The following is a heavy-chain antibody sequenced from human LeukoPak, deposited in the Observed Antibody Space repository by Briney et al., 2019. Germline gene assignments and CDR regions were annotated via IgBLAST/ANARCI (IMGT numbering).Heavy chain of an antibody. J-gene: IGHJ5*02. V-gene: IGHV3-23*01. CDR2: ISGSGGST. CDR1: GFTFSSYA. Sequence: GGSLRLSCAASGFTFSSYAMSWVRQAPGKGLEWVSAISGSGGSTYYADSVKGRSTISRDNSKNTLYLQMNSLRAEDTAVYYCAKDSKGSSGWYLWFDPWGQGTLVTVSS. D-gene: IGHD6-19*01. CDR3: AKDSKGSSGWYLWFDP.